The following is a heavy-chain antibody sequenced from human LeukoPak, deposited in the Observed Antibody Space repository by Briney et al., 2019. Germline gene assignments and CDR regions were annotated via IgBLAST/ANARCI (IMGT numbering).Heavy chain of an antibody. CDR2: ISSSGSTI. Sequence: GRSLRLSCAASGFTFSSYAMHWVRQAPGKGLEWVSYISSSGSTIYYADSVKGRFTISRDNAKNSLYLQMNSLRAEDTAVYYCARGSESSSWYLVGGLAEYFQHWGQGTLVTVSS. CDR1: GFTFSSYA. J-gene: IGHJ1*01. CDR3: ARGSESSSWYLVGGLAEYFQH. D-gene: IGHD6-13*01. V-gene: IGHV3-48*03.